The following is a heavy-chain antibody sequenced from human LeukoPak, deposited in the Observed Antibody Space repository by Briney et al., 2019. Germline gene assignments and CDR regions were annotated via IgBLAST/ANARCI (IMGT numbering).Heavy chain of an antibody. CDR3: ARDFGCSSTSCYTRAFDI. J-gene: IGHJ3*02. D-gene: IGHD2-2*02. Sequence: ASVKVSCKASGYTFTGYYMHWVRQAPGQGLEWMGRINPNSGGTNYAQKFQGRVTMTRDTSISTAYMELSRLRSDDTAVYYCARDFGCSSTSCYTRAFDIWGQGTMVTVSS. CDR1: GYTFTGYY. V-gene: IGHV1-2*06. CDR2: INPNSGGT.